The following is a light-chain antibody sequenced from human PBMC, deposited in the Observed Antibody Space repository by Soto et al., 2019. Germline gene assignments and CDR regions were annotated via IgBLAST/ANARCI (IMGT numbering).Light chain of an antibody. Sequence: EIVMTQSPVILSVSPGERATLSCRASQSVWSNLAWYQQKPGQGPRLLIYGASTRATGVPARFSGSGFGTEFTHTISSLQTEDLAVYLCQQYRKWRTFGQGTKVEIK. CDR2: GAS. V-gene: IGKV3-15*01. CDR3: QQYRKWRT. J-gene: IGKJ1*01. CDR1: QSVWSN.